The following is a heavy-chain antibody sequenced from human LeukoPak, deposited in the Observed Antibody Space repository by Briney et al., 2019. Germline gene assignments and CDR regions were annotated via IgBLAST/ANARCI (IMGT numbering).Heavy chain of an antibody. D-gene: IGHD3-3*01. J-gene: IGHJ4*02. CDR1: GYTFTSYG. V-gene: IGHV1-18*01. Sequence: VASVKVSCKASGYTFTSYGISWVRQAPGQGLEWMGWISAYNGNTNYAQKLQGRVTMTTDTSTSTAYMELRSLRSDDTAVYYCARDSRSIFGVVITIGGFDYWGQGTLVTVS. CDR3: ARDSRSIFGVVITIGGFDY. CDR2: ISAYNGNT.